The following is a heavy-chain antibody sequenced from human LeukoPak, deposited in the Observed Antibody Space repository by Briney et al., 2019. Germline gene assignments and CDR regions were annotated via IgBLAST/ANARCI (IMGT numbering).Heavy chain of an antibody. D-gene: IGHD5-18*01. Sequence: PSETLSLTCSVSGGSISSSSFYWGWIRQPPGKGLEWMGSIYYSGSAYYNPSLKSRVTVSVDTSKNQFSLKVSSVTAADTAVYYCARQVVDTAMVDDAFDVWGQGTMVTVSS. V-gene: IGHV4-39*01. CDR2: IYYSGSA. CDR3: ARQVVDTAMVDDAFDV. CDR1: GGSISSSSFY. J-gene: IGHJ3*01.